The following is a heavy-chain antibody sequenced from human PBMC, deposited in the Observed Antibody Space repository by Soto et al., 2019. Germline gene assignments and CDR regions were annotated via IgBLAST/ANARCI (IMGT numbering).Heavy chain of an antibody. CDR3: AKERHDSNVRTDAIDL. CDR1: GFTFSDHY. J-gene: IGHJ3*01. V-gene: IGHV3-11*01. CDR2: ISNSGGTI. Sequence: QGQLVESGGGVVRAGESLRLSCVASGFTFSDHYMSWVRRAPGKGLEWVSYISNSGGTIYYADSVRGRFTISRDNAKESVYLQITSLRAEDTGVYYCAKERHDSNVRTDAIDLWGPGTVVSVSS. D-gene: IGHD4-4*01.